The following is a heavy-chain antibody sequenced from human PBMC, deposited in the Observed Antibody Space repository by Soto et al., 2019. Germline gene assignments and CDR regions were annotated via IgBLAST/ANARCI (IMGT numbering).Heavy chain of an antibody. V-gene: IGHV3-21*01. J-gene: IGHJ3*02. CDR3: ARDSIVVVAAKGAFDI. CDR2: ISSSSSYI. CDR1: GFTFSSYS. Sequence: EVQLVESGGGLVKPGGSLRLSCAASGFTFSSYSMNWVRQAPGKGLEWVSSISSSSSYIYYADSVKGRFTISRDNAKNSLYLQMKSLRAEDTAVYYCARDSIVVVAAKGAFDIWGQGTMVTVSS. D-gene: IGHD2-15*01.